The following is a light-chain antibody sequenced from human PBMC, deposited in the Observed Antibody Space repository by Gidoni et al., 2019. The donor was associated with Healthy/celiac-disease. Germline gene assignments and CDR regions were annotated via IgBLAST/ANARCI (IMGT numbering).Light chain of an antibody. V-gene: IGKV1D-12*01. J-gene: IGKJ4*01. CDR2: AAS. Sequence: DIQMTQSPSSVSASVGDRVTITCRASQGISSWLAWYQRKPGKAPKLLIYAASSLQSGVPSRFSGSGSGTDFTLTISSLQPEDFATYYCQQANSFPLTFXGXTKEEIK. CDR1: QGISSW. CDR3: QQANSFPLT.